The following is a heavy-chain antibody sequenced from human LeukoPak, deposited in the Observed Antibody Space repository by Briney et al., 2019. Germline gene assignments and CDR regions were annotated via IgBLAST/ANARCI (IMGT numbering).Heavy chain of an antibody. Sequence: GASVKVSCKASGGTFSSYAISWVRQAPGQGLEWMGGIIPIFGTANYAQKFQGRVTITADESTSTAYMELSSLRSEDTAVYCAAPSVGSGSYWIWNYFDYWGQGTLVTVSS. V-gene: IGHV1-69*13. CDR3: APSVGSGSYWIWNYFDY. J-gene: IGHJ4*02. D-gene: IGHD1-26*01. CDR2: IIPIFGTA. CDR1: GGTFSSYA.